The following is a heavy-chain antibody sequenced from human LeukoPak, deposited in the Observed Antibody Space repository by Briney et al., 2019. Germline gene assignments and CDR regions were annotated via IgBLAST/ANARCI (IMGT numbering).Heavy chain of an antibody. D-gene: IGHD6-19*01. Sequence: PGGSLRLSCAASGFRFSDYGMHWVRQAPGRGLEWVAVISSDGTKKAYADSVKGRFTISRDNSENTLYLQMSSLRAEDTAVYYCAKETAVVGWYHGMDVWGQWTTVTVSS. V-gene: IGHV3-30*18. CDR2: ISSDGTKK. CDR1: GFRFSDYG. J-gene: IGHJ6*02. CDR3: AKETAVVGWYHGMDV.